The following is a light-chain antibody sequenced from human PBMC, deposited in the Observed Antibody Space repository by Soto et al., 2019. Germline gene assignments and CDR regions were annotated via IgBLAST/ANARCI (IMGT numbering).Light chain of an antibody. J-gene: IGKJ4*01. Sequence: EIVLTQSPGTLSLSPGERATLSCRASRSVSSSFLAWYQQKPRQAPRLLIYGASSRATSIPDRFSGSGSGTDFTLTISRLEPEDVAVYYCQQYGRSPLTFGGGTKVEIK. CDR1: RSVSSSF. CDR2: GAS. V-gene: IGKV3-20*01. CDR3: QQYGRSPLT.